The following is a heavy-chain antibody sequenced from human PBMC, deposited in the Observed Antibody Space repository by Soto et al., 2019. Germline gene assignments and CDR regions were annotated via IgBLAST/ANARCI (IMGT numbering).Heavy chain of an antibody. V-gene: IGHV1-46*01. J-gene: IGHJ6*02. Sequence: ASVKVSCKTSGYTYTSYYMHWVRQSTGQGLEWMGIINPSGGSTSYAQKFQGRVTMTRDTSTSTVYMELSSLRSEDTAVYYCARDLAPSSTAIVSYYYYYGMDVWGQGTTVTVS. CDR2: INPSGGST. CDR3: ARDLAPSSTAIVSYYYYYGMDV. D-gene: IGHD5-18*01. CDR1: GYTYTSYY.